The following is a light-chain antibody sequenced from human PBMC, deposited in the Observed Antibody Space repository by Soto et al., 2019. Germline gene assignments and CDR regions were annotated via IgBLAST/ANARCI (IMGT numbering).Light chain of an antibody. CDR2: DAS. CDR3: QQYGSSPT. J-gene: IGKJ1*01. Sequence: EIVLTQSPGTLSLSPGERVTLSCRASQSLSSGYLAWYQQKFGQAPRLLIYDASRRATGIPDRFSGSGSGTDFTLTINRLESEDFAVYYCQQYGSSPTFGLGTKVEIK. V-gene: IGKV3-20*01. CDR1: QSLSSGY.